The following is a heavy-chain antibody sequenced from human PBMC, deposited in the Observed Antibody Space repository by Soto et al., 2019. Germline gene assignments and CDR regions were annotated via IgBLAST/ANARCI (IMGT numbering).Heavy chain of an antibody. J-gene: IGHJ4*02. CDR1: GFIFSKYD. D-gene: IGHD2-21*02. CDR2: ISGSGGST. V-gene: IGHV3-23*01. CDR3: VVGTTIMPH. Sequence: GSLRLSCAASGFIFSKYDMSWVRQAPGKGLDWASSISGSGGSTCYAESVKGRFAISRDNSKNTLYLQMNSLRADDTAVYYCVVGTTIMPHWGQGALVTVSS.